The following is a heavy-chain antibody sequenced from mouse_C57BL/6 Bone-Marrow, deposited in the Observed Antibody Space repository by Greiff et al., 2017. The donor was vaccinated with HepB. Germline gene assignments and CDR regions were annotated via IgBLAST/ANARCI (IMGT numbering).Heavy chain of an antibody. CDR2: INPNNGGT. CDR1: GYTFTDYY. Sequence: EVQLQQSGPELVKPGASVKISCKASGYTFTDYYMNWVKQSHGKSLEWIGDINPNNGGTSYNQKFKGKATLTVDKSSSTDYMEFRSLTSEDSAVYYCARWWDFPWFAYWGQGTLVTVSA. J-gene: IGHJ3*01. V-gene: IGHV1-26*01. CDR3: ARWWDFPWFAY. D-gene: IGHD1-1*02.